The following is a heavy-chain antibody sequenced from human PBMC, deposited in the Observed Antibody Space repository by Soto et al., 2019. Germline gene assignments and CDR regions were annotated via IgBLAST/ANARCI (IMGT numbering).Heavy chain of an antibody. CDR1: GDSIRGGGHY. CDR3: ARDTGLAPTVWGY. Sequence: QVQLQESGPGLVKPSQTLSLTCSVSGDSIRGGGHYWNWIRQFPGKGLEWIGYVYHSGSTHYNPSLRGRLPRSIDTSKNQFSLRLISVTAADTALYSCARDTGLAPTVWGYWGHGTQVTVSS. D-gene: IGHD7-27*01. CDR2: VYHSGST. V-gene: IGHV4-31*03. J-gene: IGHJ4*03.